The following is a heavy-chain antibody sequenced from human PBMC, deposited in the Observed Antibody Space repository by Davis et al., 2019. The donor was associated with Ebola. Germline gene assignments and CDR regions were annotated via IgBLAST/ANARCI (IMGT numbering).Heavy chain of an antibody. Sequence: SQTLSLTCAVHGGSFSGYYWSWIRQPPGKGREWIGEMDHSGNTNYNPSLKSRVTISINTSKKQLSLNRTSGTAADTAVYYCARLEITMGQGVLIDATYFDYWGQGSLVTVSS. CDR2: MDHSGNT. D-gene: IGHD3-10*01. CDR1: GGSFSGYY. V-gene: IGHV4-34*01. J-gene: IGHJ4*02. CDR3: ARLEITMGQGVLIDATYFDY.